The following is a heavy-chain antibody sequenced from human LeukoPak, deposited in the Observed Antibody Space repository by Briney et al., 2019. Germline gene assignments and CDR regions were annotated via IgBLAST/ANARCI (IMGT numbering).Heavy chain of an antibody. CDR1: GFTFSHYT. D-gene: IGHD5-24*01. Sequence: GGSLRLSCAASGFTFSHYTMNWVRQAPGKGLEWVSSITSSSIYIYYADSVKGRFTISRDNAKSSLYLQMNSLRAEDTAVYYCARGGDGYNLAGDYWGQGTLVTVSS. CDR2: ITSSSIYI. J-gene: IGHJ4*02. V-gene: IGHV3-21*01. CDR3: ARGGDGYNLAGDY.